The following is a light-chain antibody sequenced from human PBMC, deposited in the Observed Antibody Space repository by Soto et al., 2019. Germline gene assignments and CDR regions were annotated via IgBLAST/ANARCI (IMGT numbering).Light chain of an antibody. CDR3: TTYASGSSHVV. V-gene: IGLV2-14*01. CDR1: SSEIGGYDD. CDR2: DVN. J-gene: IGLJ2*01. Sequence: QSALTQPASVSGSPGQSITLSCTGTSSEIGGYDDVSWYQRHPGKAPKLIIYDVNNRPSGVSNRFSGSKSGNTASLTISGLQAEDEDDYYCTTYASGSSHVVFGGGTQLTVL.